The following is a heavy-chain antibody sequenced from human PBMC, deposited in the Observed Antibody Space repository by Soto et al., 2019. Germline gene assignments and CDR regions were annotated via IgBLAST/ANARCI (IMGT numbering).Heavy chain of an antibody. J-gene: IGHJ5*02. CDR1: GYTFTSYA. CDR2: INAGNGST. D-gene: IGHD1-26*01. Sequence: ASVKVSCKASGYTFTSYAMHWVRQAPGQRLEWMGWINAGNGSTKYSQKFQGRVTITRDTSASTAYMELSSLRSEDTAVYYCARDGIVGAPGWFDPWGQGTLVTVSS. CDR3: ARDGIVGAPGWFDP. V-gene: IGHV1-3*01.